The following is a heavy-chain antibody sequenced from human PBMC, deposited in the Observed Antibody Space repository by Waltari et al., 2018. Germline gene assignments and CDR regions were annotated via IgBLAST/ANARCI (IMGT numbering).Heavy chain of an antibody. D-gene: IGHD7-27*01. Sequence: SGGGLVQPGGSLRLPCTASGATIDSNYMNWLRQAPGKGLEGISVIFADGTTHFADSVRGRFVISRDKSENTLYLQMNFVRADDSSVYYCTRGGHPNSWGQGTLVTVSS. CDR3: TRGGHPNS. CDR2: IFADGTT. J-gene: IGHJ1*01. CDR1: GATIDSNY. V-gene: IGHV3-66*02.